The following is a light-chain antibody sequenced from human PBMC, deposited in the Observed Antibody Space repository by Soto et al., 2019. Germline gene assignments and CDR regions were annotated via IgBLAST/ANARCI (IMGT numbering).Light chain of an antibody. CDR2: DNN. Sequence: QSVLTQPPSVSAAPGQKVTISCSGSSSNIGNNHVSWYQQLPGTAPNILLYDNNNQPPAIPDRFSGSKSAASATLGITGLQTGDEADYYCGTWDSSLSALVFGGGTKLTVL. CDR3: GTWDSSLSALV. CDR1: SSNIGNNH. J-gene: IGLJ3*02. V-gene: IGLV1-51*01.